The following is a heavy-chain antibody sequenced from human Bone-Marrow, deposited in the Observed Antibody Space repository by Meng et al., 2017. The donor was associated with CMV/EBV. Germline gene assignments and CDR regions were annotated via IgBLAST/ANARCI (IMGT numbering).Heavy chain of an antibody. CDR1: GGTFSSYA. J-gene: IGHJ5*02. CDR2: IIPILGIA. CDR3: ARGHGLGRFRGNWFDP. V-gene: IGHV1-69*10. D-gene: IGHD3-3*01. Sequence: SVKVSCKASGGTFSSYAISWVRQAPGQGLEWMGGIIPILGIANYAQKFQGRVTITADKSTSTVYMELSSLRSVDTAVYYCARGHGLGRFRGNWFDPWGQGTLVTVSS.